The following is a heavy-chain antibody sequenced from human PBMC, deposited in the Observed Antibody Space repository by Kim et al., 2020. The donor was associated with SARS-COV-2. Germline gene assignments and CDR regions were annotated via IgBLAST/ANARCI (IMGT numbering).Heavy chain of an antibody. D-gene: IGHD3-10*01. V-gene: IGHV3-23*01. CDR2: ISRSGDTT. Sequence: GGSLRLSCAASGFTFSSYGMSWVRQAPGKGLEWVSTISRSGDTTYYADSVKGRFSSSRDNPKNTLYLQTSSLRAEDTAVYYCAKDSYGSGSPGMDVWGQGTTVTVSS. J-gene: IGHJ6*02. CDR1: GFTFSSYG. CDR3: AKDSYGSGSPGMDV.